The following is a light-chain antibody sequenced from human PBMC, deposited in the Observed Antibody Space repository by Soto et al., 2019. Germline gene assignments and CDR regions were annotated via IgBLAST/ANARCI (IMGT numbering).Light chain of an antibody. V-gene: IGLV2-14*03. J-gene: IGLJ1*01. CDR1: SSDVGGFNY. CDR2: DVS. Sequence: QSALTQPASVSGSPGQSTAISCTGTSSDVGGFNYVSWYQQHPGKAPKFMIYDVSSRPSGVSDRFSGSKSGNTASLTISGLQAEDEADYYCSSYTTSSTYVFGTGTKVTVL. CDR3: SSYTTSSTYV.